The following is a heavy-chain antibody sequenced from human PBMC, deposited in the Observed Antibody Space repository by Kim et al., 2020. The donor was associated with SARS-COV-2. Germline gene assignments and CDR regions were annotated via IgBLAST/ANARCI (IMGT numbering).Heavy chain of an antibody. J-gene: IGHJ4*02. CDR3: ASRYCSSTNCVDY. D-gene: IGHD2-2*01. V-gene: IGHV3-21*01. Sequence: YADSVKGRFTISRDNAKNSLYLQMNSLRAEDTAVYYCASRYCSSTNCVDYWGQGTLVTVSS.